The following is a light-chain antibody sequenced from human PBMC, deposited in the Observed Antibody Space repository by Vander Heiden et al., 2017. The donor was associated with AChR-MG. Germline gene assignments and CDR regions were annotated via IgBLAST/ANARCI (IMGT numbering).Light chain of an antibody. CDR2: KAS. CDR1: QSINKW. J-gene: IGKJ2*01. CDR3: QQDNEYPYT. Sequence: DLQMTQSPSTLSASVGDRVTITCRASQSINKWLAWYQQKPGKAPNLLIYKASTVESGVPSRFGGDGSGTEFTLTISIRQPDDFATYHCQQDNEYPYTFGQGTKVEIK. V-gene: IGKV1-5*03.